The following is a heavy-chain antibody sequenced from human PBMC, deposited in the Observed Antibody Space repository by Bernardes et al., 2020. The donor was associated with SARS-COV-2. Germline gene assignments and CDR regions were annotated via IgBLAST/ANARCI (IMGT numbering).Heavy chain of an antibody. CDR1: GCSMSSYF. Sequence: ETLYLTCTGSGCSMSSYFWSWIRQPPGKGLEWIGSNYYSGCPNYNPSLKSRVTITVDTSKNQFSLKLNSVTAADAAVYYCAGGYDFNYWGQGTMVTVSS. D-gene: IGHD5-12*01. J-gene: IGHJ4*02. V-gene: IGHV4-59*01. CDR3: AGGYDFNY. CDR2: NYYSGCP.